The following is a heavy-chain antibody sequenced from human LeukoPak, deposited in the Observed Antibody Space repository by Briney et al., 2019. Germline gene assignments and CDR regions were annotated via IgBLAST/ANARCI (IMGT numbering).Heavy chain of an antibody. CDR1: GDSVSSISAA. D-gene: IGHD6-19*01. CDR3: ARYKAVADMNYFDY. J-gene: IGHJ4*02. CDR2: TYYRSRWHT. Sequence: SQTLSLTCAISGDSVSSISAAWNWIRQSPSRGLEWLGRTYYRSRWHTDYAASVESRTIIKSDTSQNQISLQLNSVIPEDTAVYYCARYKAVADMNYFDYWGQRTLVTVAS. V-gene: IGHV6-1*01.